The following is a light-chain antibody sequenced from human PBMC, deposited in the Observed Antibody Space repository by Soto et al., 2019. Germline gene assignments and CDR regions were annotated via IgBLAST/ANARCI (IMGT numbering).Light chain of an antibody. J-gene: IGKJ3*01. CDR3: LHSYSTLFS. Sequence: DIQMTQSPSSLSASVGDRVTITCRASQTIIRYLNWYQQKLGRAPNPLIYAASNLQSAVPSRFSGSASGTEFTLTISSLQPEDFATYYCLHSYSTLFSFGPGTKVEIK. V-gene: IGKV1-39*01. CDR2: AAS. CDR1: QTIIRY.